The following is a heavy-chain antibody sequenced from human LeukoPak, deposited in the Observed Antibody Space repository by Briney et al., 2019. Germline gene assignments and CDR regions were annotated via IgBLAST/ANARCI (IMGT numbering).Heavy chain of an antibody. D-gene: IGHD3-3*01. CDR2: ISGNGGRT. Sequence: GGSLRLSCAASGFTFSSYAMSWVRQAPGKGLEWVSAISGNGGRTYYADSVKGRFTISRDNAKKSVYLQMNSLRAEDAALYHCARDGKRVTTQFYYYGIDLWGQGTTVTVSS. J-gene: IGHJ6*02. CDR3: ARDGKRVTTQFYYYGIDL. V-gene: IGHV3-23*01. CDR1: GFTFSSYA.